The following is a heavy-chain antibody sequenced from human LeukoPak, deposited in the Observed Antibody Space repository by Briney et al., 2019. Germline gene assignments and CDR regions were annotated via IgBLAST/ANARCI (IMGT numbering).Heavy chain of an antibody. J-gene: IGHJ4*02. CDR2: IYYSGST. CDR1: GVSISSGGYY. Sequence: PSETLSLTCTVSGVSISSGGYYWSWIRQHPGKGLEWIGYIYYSGSTYYNPSLKSRVTISVDTSKNQFSLKLSSVTAADTAVYYCARDREGPFDYWGQGTLVTVSS. V-gene: IGHV4-31*03. CDR3: ARDREGPFDY.